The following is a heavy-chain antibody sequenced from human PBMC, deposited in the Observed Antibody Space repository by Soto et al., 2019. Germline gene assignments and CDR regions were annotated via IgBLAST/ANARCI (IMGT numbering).Heavy chain of an antibody. CDR2: ISAYNGNT. J-gene: IGHJ4*02. CDR3: AREGRDRYYYDSSGYYLFYY. V-gene: IGHV1-18*01. D-gene: IGHD3-22*01. Sequence: ASVKVSCKASGYTFTSYGISWVRQAPGQGLEWMGWISAYNGNTNYAQKLQGRVTMTTDTSTSTAYMELRSLRSDDTAVYYCAREGRDRYYYDSSGYYLFYYWGQGTLVTVSS. CDR1: GYTFTSYG.